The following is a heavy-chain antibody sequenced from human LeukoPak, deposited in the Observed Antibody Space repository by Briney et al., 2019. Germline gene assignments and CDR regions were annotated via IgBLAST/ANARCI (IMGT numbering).Heavy chain of an antibody. CDR3: AKDIAAAGLGDYYYYYGMDV. J-gene: IGHJ6*02. V-gene: IGHV3-9*01. D-gene: IGHD6-13*01. CDR2: ISWNSGSI. Sequence: GGSLRLSCAASGFTFDDYAMHWVRQAPGKGLEWVSGISWNSGSIGYADSVKGRFTISRDNAKNSLYLQMNSLRAEDTALYYCAKDIAAAGLGDYYYYYGMDVWGQGTTVTVSS. CDR1: GFTFDDYA.